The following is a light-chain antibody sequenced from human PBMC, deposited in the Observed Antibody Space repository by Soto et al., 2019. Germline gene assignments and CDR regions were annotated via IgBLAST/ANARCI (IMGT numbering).Light chain of an antibody. CDR1: SSDVGGYNY. Sequence: QSALTQAPSASGSPGQSVTISCTGTSSDVGGYNYVSWYQQHPGKAPKLLIYEVNKRPSGVPDRFSGSKSGNTASLTVSGLQADDDADYYCSSYAGSNKLGVFGTGTKVTVL. CDR3: SSYAGSNKLGV. J-gene: IGLJ1*01. CDR2: EVN. V-gene: IGLV2-8*01.